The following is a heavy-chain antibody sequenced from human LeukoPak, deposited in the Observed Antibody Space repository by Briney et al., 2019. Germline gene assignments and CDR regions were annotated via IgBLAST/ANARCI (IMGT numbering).Heavy chain of an antibody. CDR3: AKDELGSGSYDAFDI. Sequence: GGSLRLSCAASGFTFSSYDMSWVRQAPGKGLEWVSAISGSGGSTYYADSVKGRFTISRDNSKNTLYLQMNSLRAEDTAVYYCAKDELGSGSYDAFDIWGQGTMVTVSS. CDR2: ISGSGGST. D-gene: IGHD1-26*01. CDR1: GFTFSSYD. J-gene: IGHJ3*02. V-gene: IGHV3-23*01.